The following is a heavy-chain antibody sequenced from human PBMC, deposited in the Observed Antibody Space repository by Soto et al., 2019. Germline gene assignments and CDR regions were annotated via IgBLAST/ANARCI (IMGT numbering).Heavy chain of an antibody. CDR1: CFKISDYP. Sequence: EVHLLESGGGVVQPGKSLKISYAASCFKISDYPMTWVRQPPGQGLEWVSGISASGEKPYYADSVKGRFTISRDNSKNTLSLQMNSLRVEDTGIYYCAKLEWLEFGGDYWGQGTLVTVSS. CDR3: AKLEWLEFGGDY. J-gene: IGHJ4*02. V-gene: IGHV3-23*01. CDR2: ISASGEKP. D-gene: IGHD6-19*01.